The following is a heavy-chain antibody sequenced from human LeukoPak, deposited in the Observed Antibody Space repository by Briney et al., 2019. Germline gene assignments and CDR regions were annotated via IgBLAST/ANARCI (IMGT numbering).Heavy chain of an antibody. Sequence: PGGSLRLSCAASGFTFSSYEMNWVRQAPGKGLEGVSDISTSGSTIYYADSVKGRFTISRDNAKNSLYLQMNSLRAEDTAVYYCARDSMYSSGWTGPYYYMDVWGKGTTVTISS. CDR2: ISTSGSTI. CDR1: GFTFSSYE. CDR3: ARDSMYSSGWTGPYYYMDV. J-gene: IGHJ6*03. D-gene: IGHD6-19*01. V-gene: IGHV3-48*03.